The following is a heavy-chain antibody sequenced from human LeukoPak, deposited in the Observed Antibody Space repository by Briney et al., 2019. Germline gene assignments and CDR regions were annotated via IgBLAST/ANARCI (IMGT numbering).Heavy chain of an antibody. CDR2: IYSGGNT. CDR1: GFTVTNNY. CDR3: ARDQMIGTFDI. Sequence: GGSLRLSCAASGFTVTNNYMSWVRQAPGKGPEWVSVIYSGGNTYYADSVKGRFTISRDNSKNTLYLQMDSLRAEDTAVYYCARDQMIGTFDIWGQGTMVTVSS. J-gene: IGHJ3*02. D-gene: IGHD3-16*01. V-gene: IGHV3-66*01.